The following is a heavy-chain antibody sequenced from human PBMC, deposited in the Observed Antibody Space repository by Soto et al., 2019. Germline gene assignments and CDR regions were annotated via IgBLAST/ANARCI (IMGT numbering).Heavy chain of an antibody. CDR3: ARDGGRHSGGIDY. D-gene: IGHD1-26*01. CDR2: IIPIFGTA. CDR1: GGTFSSYS. J-gene: IGHJ4*02. V-gene: IGHV1-69*01. Sequence: QVQLVQSGAEVKKPGSSVKVSCKASGGTFSSYSINWVRQAPGQGLEWMGEIIPIFGTANYAQKFQGRGTITADESTSTPYMELSSLRAEETAVYYCARDGGRHSGGIDYWGQGILVTVSS.